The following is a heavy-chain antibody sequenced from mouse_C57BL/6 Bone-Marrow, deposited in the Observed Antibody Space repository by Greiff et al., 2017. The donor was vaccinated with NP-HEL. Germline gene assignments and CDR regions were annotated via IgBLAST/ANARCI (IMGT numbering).Heavy chain of an antibody. V-gene: IGHV1-64*01. Sequence: VQVVESGAELVKPGASVKLSCKASGYTFTSYWMHWVKQRPGQGLEWIGMIHPNSGSTNYNEKFKSKATLTVDKSSSTAYMQLSSLTSEDSAVYYCAREALYDGYDWYFDVWGTGTTVTVSS. D-gene: IGHD2-3*01. CDR3: AREALYDGYDWYFDV. CDR2: IHPNSGST. CDR1: GYTFTSYW. J-gene: IGHJ1*03.